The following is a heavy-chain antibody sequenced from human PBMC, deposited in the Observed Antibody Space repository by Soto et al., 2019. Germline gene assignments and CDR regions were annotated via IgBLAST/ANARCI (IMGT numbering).Heavy chain of an antibody. CDR1: GGSISSYY. CDR2: IYNSGRT. D-gene: IGHD1-1*01. Sequence: QVQLQESGPGLVKPSETLSLTCTVSGGSISSYYWSWIQQPPGKGLEWIGYIYNSGRTNYNPSLKSRVTISVDTSKNQFSLKLSSVTAADTAVYYCARRYGYSFDYWGQGTLVTVSS. CDR3: ARRYGYSFDY. V-gene: IGHV4-59*08. J-gene: IGHJ4*02.